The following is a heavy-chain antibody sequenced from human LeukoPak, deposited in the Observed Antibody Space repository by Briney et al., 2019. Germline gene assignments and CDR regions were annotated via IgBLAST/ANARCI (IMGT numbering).Heavy chain of an antibody. CDR3: ARAPDSSGWHFDY. V-gene: IGHV3-7*01. CDR1: GFIFRNYW. D-gene: IGHD3-22*01. J-gene: IGHJ4*02. CDR2: ITHDGSDK. Sequence: GGSLRLSCTPSGFIFRNYWMTWVRQAPGKGLEWVASITHDGSDKYYVDSVKGRFIISRDNGENSLYLQMNSLRVVDTALYYCARAPDSSGWHFDYWGQGTLVSVSS.